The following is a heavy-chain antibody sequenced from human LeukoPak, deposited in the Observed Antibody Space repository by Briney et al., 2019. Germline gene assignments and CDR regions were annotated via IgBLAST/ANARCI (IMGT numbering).Heavy chain of an antibody. V-gene: IGHV3-9*01. J-gene: IGHJ4*02. D-gene: IGHD5-12*01. CDR3: AINGGGDSGYGNFDY. CDR2: INWNSDSI. CDR1: GFTFDDYA. Sequence: GGSLRLSCAVSGFTFDDYAMHWVRQVPGKGLEWVSGINWNSDSIGYADSAKGRFTTSRDNAKNSLYLQMNSLRAEDTAFYYCAINGGGDSGYGNFDYWGQGTLVTVSS.